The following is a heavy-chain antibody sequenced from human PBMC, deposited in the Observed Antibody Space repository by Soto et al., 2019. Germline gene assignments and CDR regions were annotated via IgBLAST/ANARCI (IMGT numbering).Heavy chain of an antibody. V-gene: IGHV3-23*01. J-gene: IGHJ4*02. D-gene: IGHD3-9*01. CDR3: AKDPSTGPPDC. CDR1: GFMFSSYV. CDR2: IHPSGGST. Sequence: HPGGSLRLSCAAAGFMFSSYVMSWVRQAPGKGLQWVATIHPSGGSTHYAESVRGRFTISRDNSRDTLYLQMNSLRAEDTAVYYCAKDPSTGPPDCWGQGALVTVSS.